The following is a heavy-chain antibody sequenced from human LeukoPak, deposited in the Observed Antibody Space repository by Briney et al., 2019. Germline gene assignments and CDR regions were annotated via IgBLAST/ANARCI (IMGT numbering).Heavy chain of an antibody. CDR1: GFTFSSYW. Sequence: GGSLRLSCAASGFTFSSYWMHWVRQAPGKGLVWVSRINSGGSSTSYADSVKGRFTISRDNAKNTLYLQMNSLRAEDTAVYYCATSIAAAGSQDAFDIWGQGTMVTVSS. D-gene: IGHD6-13*01. V-gene: IGHV3-74*01. J-gene: IGHJ3*02. CDR2: INSGGSST. CDR3: ATSIAAAGSQDAFDI.